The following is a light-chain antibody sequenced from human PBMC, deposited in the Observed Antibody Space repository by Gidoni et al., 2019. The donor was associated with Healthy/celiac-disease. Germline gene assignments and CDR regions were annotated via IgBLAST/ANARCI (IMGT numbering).Light chain of an antibody. CDR1: SSDVGGYNY. CDR2: EVS. CDR3: SSYTSSSTKV. Sequence: QSALTQPASVSGSPGQSITISCTGTSSDVGGYNYVPWYQQHPGKAPKLMIYEVSNRPSGVPDRFSGSKSGNTASLTISGLQAEDEADYYCSSYTSSSTKVFGTGTKVTVL. V-gene: IGLV2-14*01. J-gene: IGLJ1*01.